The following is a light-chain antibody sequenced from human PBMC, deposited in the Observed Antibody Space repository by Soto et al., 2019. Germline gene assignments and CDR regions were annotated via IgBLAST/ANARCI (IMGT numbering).Light chain of an antibody. CDR1: GGSIASGY. CDR2: EDN. V-gene: IGLV6-57*03. Sequence: NFMLTQPHSVSESPGKTVTISCTRSGGSIASGYVQWYRQRPGSAPTTVIYEDNQRPSGVPDRFSGSIDSSSNSASLTISGLQTEYAADYDCQSYHSSYPYVFGTGTKLTVL. CDR3: QSYHSSYPYV. J-gene: IGLJ1*01.